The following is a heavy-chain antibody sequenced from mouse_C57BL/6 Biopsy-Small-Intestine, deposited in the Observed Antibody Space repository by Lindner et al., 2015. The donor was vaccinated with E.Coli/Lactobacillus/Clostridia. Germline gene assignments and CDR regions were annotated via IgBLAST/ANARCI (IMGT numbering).Heavy chain of an antibody. V-gene: IGHV1-54*01. J-gene: IGHJ2*01. Sequence: VQLQESGAELVRPGTSVKVSCKASGYAFPNYLIEWVKQRPGQGLEWIGVVNPGSGGTSYNEKFKGKATLTADKSSNTTYMQLSSLTSKDSAVYFCARRRGYWGQGTTLTVSS. CDR2: VNPGSGGT. CDR1: GYAFPNYL. CDR3: ARRRGY.